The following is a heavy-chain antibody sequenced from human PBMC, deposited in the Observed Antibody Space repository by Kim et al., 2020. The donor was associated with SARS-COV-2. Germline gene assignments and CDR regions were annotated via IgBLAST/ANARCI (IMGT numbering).Heavy chain of an antibody. CDR3: AGGATDY. D-gene: IGHD1-26*01. CDR2: SGTNT. J-gene: IGHJ4*02. V-gene: IGHV3-23*01. Sequence: SGTNTYYADTVKGSFTISRDNSTNTLYLQMNSLRADDTAVYYCAGGATDYWGQGTLVTVSS.